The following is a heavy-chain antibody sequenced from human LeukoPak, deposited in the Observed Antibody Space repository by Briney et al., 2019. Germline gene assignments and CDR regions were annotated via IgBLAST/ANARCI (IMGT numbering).Heavy chain of an antibody. CDR3: AKDDTRDGYNLVVVPHPGSY. CDR2: IRYDGSNK. Sequence: GGSLRLSCAASGFTFSSYGMHWVRQAPGKGLEWVAFIRYDGSNKYYADSVKGRFTISRDNSKNTLYLQMNSLRAEDTAVYYCAKDDTRDGYNLVVVPHPGSYWGQGTLVTVSS. D-gene: IGHD5-24*01. V-gene: IGHV3-30*02. J-gene: IGHJ4*02. CDR1: GFTFSSYG.